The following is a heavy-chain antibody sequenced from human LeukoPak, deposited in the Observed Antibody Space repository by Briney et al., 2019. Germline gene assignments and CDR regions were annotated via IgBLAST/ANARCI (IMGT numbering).Heavy chain of an antibody. CDR2: ISYDGSNK. V-gene: IGHV3-30-3*01. CDR3: AKGGESSGYYGGPDY. J-gene: IGHJ4*02. Sequence: GGSLRLSCAASGFTFSSYAMHWVRQAPGKGLEWVAVISYDGSNKYYADSVKGRFTISRDNSKNTLYLQMNSLRAEDTAVYYCAKGGESSGYYGGPDYWGQGTLVTVSS. CDR1: GFTFSSYA. D-gene: IGHD3-22*01.